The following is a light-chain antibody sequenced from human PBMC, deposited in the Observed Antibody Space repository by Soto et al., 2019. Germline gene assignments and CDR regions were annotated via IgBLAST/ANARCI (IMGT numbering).Light chain of an antibody. J-gene: IGKJ5*01. V-gene: IGKV3-15*01. CDR1: QRVSSN. CDR2: GAS. Sequence: ETVMTQSPATLSVSPGERATLSCSASQRVSSNLAWYQQKPGQAPRLLIYGASTRATGIPARFSGSASGTDFTLTISRLEPEDFALYFCQQYSASPPGTFGQGTRLAI. CDR3: QQYSASPPGT.